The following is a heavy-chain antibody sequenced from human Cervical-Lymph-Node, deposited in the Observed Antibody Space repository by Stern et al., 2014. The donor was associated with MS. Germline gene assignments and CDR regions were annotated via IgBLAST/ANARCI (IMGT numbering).Heavy chain of an antibody. CDR3: ASSGLDYGDDDAFDI. Sequence: EVQLVESGGGLVQPGGSLRLSCAASGFTFSTYGMNWVRQAPGKGLEWVSYISSGSSSIYYADSVKGRFPISRDNAKNSLFLRMNSLRAEDTAVYYCASSGLDYGDDDAFDIWGQGTMVTVSS. CDR1: GFTFSTYG. CDR2: ISSGSSSI. J-gene: IGHJ3*02. V-gene: IGHV3-48*01. D-gene: IGHD4-17*01.